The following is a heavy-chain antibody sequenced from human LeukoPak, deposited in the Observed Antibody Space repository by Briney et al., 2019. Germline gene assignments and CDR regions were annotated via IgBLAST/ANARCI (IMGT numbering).Heavy chain of an antibody. V-gene: IGHV3-66*02. CDR2: IYSGGST. Sequence: GGSLRLSCAASGFTVSSNYMSWVRQAPGKGLGWVSVIYSGGSTYYADSVKGRFTISRDNSKNTLYLKMNSLRAEDTAVYYCAREGYSSSWLHWGQGTLVTVSS. CDR3: AREGYSSSWLH. J-gene: IGHJ4*02. D-gene: IGHD6-13*01. CDR1: GFTVSSNY.